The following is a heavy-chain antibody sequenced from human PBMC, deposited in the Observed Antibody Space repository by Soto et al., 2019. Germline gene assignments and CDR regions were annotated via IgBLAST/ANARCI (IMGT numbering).Heavy chain of an antibody. Sequence: EVQLVESGGGLVQPGGSLRLSCVDSEFTFSKYEMNWVRQAPGKGLEWVSYISYTGSTIYYADSVRGRFTISRDNSKNSLYLQMNSLRAEATAVYYCARGLRNYYDRSGLHYWGQGTLVTVSS. CDR3: ARGLRNYYDRSGLHY. CDR1: EFTFSKYE. D-gene: IGHD3-22*01. CDR2: ISYTGSTI. J-gene: IGHJ4*02. V-gene: IGHV3-48*03.